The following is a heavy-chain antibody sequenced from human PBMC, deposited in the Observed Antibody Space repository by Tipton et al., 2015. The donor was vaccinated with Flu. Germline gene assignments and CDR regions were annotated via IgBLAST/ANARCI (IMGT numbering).Heavy chain of an antibody. CDR3: ARVTKTGDYDILTGYNPFDH. Sequence: TLSLTCAVYSGSFSGYFWSWIRQPPGKGLEWIGEINHSGSTNYNPSLKSRVTISVDTSKNQFSLKLSSVTAADTAVYYCARVTKTGDYDILTGYNPFDHWGQGTLVTVSS. D-gene: IGHD3-9*01. CDR2: INHSGST. CDR1: SGSFSGYF. J-gene: IGHJ4*02. V-gene: IGHV4-34*01.